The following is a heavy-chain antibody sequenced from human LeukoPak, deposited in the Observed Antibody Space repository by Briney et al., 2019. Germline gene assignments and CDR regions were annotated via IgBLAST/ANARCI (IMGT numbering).Heavy chain of an antibody. CDR2: INHSGST. V-gene: IGHV4-34*01. CDR3: AKLHSGYYTTLSDY. J-gene: IGHJ4*02. Sequence: SETLSLTCAVYGGSFSGYYWSWIRQPPGKGLEWIGEINHSGSTNYNPSLKSRDTISVDTSKNQFSLKLSSVTAADTAVYYCAKLHSGYYTTLSDYWGQGTLVTVSS. D-gene: IGHD3-22*01. CDR1: GGSFSGYY.